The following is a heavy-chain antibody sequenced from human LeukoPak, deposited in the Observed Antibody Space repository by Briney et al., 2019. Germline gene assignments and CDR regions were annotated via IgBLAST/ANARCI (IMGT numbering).Heavy chain of an antibody. Sequence: ASVKVSCKASGYTFTGYYMHWVRQAPGQGLEWMGWINPNSGGTNYAQKFQGRVTMTRDTSISTAYMELSRLRSDDTAVYYCARGPVLLWFGEGSLDYGMDVWGQGTTVTVSS. CDR2: INPNSGGT. V-gene: IGHV1-2*02. CDR3: ARGPVLLWFGEGSLDYGMDV. D-gene: IGHD3-10*01. CDR1: GYTFTGYY. J-gene: IGHJ6*02.